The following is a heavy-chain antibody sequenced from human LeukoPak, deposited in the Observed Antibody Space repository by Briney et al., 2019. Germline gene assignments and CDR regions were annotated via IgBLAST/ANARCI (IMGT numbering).Heavy chain of an antibody. Sequence: ASVKVSCKASGYAFTGYYMHWVRQAPGQGLEWMGRINPNSGGTNYAQKFQGRVTMIRDTSISTAYMELSRLRSDDTAVYYSARASHYYDSSGYSYWGQGTLVTVSS. CDR2: INPNSGGT. J-gene: IGHJ4*02. D-gene: IGHD3-22*01. CDR3: ARASHYYDSSGYSY. V-gene: IGHV1-2*06. CDR1: GYAFTGYY.